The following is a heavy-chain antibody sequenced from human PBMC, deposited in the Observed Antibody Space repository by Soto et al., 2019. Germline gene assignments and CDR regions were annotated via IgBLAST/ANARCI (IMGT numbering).Heavy chain of an antibody. CDR1: GFTFSSYW. J-gene: IGHJ5*02. Sequence: EVQLVESGGGLVQPGGSLRLSCAASGFTFSSYWMHWVRQAPGKGLVWVSRINSDGSSTSYADSVKGRFTISRDNAKNTLYLQMYSPRAEDTAVYYCARGYYGSGHNWFDPWGQGTLVTVSP. CDR2: INSDGSST. D-gene: IGHD3-10*01. V-gene: IGHV3-74*01. CDR3: ARGYYGSGHNWFDP.